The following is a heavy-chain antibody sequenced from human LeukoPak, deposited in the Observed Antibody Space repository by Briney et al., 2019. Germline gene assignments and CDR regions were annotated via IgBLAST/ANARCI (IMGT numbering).Heavy chain of an antibody. CDR3: ARVSSGWLEFDY. J-gene: IGHJ4*02. Sequence: VSVKVSCKASGYTFTGYYMHWVRQAPGQGLEWMGWINPNSGGTNYAQKFQGRVTMTRDTSISTAYMELSRLRSDDTAVYYCARVSSGWLEFDYWGQGTLVTVSS. CDR1: GYTFTGYY. CDR2: INPNSGGT. D-gene: IGHD6-19*01. V-gene: IGHV1-2*02.